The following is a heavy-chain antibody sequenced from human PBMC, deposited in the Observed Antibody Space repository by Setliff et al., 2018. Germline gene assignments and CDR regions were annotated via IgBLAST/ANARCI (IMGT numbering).Heavy chain of an antibody. Sequence: SETLSLTCTVSGGSIRNYYWSWIRQPPGKGLEWIGYIYYSGNTNYNPSLKSRVTISIDMSKNQFSLKLSSATAADTAVYFCAAVGIDVCGGGACYTDGPYYFDYWGLGTLVTVSS. V-gene: IGHV4-59*01. D-gene: IGHD2-21*02. CDR1: GGSIRNYY. CDR2: IYYSGNT. J-gene: IGHJ4*02. CDR3: AAVGIDVCGGGACYTDGPYYFDY.